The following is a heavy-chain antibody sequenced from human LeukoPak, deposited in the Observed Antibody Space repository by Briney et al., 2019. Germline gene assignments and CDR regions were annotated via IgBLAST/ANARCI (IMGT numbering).Heavy chain of an antibody. J-gene: IGHJ4*02. V-gene: IGHV3-48*01. Sequence: GGSLGLSCAASGFSFSTYGMNWVRQAPGKGLEWVSYISSGSSTIYYADSVKGRFTISRDNATNSLYLQMNSLRAEDTAVYYCARERSETIDYWGQGTLVPVSS. D-gene: IGHD3-10*01. CDR1: GFSFSTYG. CDR3: ARERSETIDY. CDR2: ISSGSSTI.